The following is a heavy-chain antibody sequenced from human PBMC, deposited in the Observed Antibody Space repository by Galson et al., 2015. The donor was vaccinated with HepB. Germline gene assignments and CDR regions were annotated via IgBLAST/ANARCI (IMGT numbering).Heavy chain of an antibody. CDR3: ARHPARRVLNVYSSSSFDY. CDR2: IYYSGST. D-gene: IGHD6-6*01. V-gene: IGHV4-59*08. J-gene: IGHJ4*02. Sequence: SETLSLTCTVSGGSISSYYWSWIRQPPGKGLEWIGYIYYSGSTNYNPSLKSRVTISVDTSKNQFSLKLSSVTAADTAVYYCARHPARRVLNVYSSSSFDYWGQGTLVTVSS. CDR1: GGSISSYY.